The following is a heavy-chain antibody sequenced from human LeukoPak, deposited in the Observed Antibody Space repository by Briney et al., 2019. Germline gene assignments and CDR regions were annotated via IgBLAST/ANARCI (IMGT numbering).Heavy chain of an antibody. CDR3: ASTVVTPDAFDI. Sequence: PGRSLRLSCATSGFTFSSYGMHWVRQAPGKGLEWVAVIWYDGSNKYYADSVKGRFTISRDNSKNTLYLQMNSLRAGDTAVYYCASTVVTPDAFDIWGQGTMVTVSS. CDR1: GFTFSSYG. J-gene: IGHJ3*02. D-gene: IGHD4-23*01. V-gene: IGHV3-33*01. CDR2: IWYDGSNK.